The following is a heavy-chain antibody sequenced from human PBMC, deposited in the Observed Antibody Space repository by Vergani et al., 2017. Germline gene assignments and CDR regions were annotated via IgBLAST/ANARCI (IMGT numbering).Heavy chain of an antibody. D-gene: IGHD3-10*01. CDR3: GRVADFYGLGSRLLDL. CDR2: MYHSGST. V-gene: IGHV4-59*01. J-gene: IGHJ5*02. Sequence: QVRLQESGPGLVKPSETLDLTCSVSGGPMRGYYWSWIPQPPGKELEWSGYMYHSGSTNYNPSLETRVTISGDTSKNQFSLKLNSVTAADTAVYYCGRVADFYGLGSRLLDLWVQGILVTVSS. CDR1: GGPMRGYY.